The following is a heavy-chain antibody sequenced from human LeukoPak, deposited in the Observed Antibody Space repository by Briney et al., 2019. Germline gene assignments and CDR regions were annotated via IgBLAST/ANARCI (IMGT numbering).Heavy chain of an antibody. J-gene: IGHJ4*02. V-gene: IGHV4-59*01. Sequence: SETLSLTCTVSGGSISSYYWSWIRQPPGKGLEWIGYIYYSGSTNYNPSLKSRVTISVDTSKNQFSLKLSSVTAADTAVYYCARGPYYYDSSGDWGQGILVTVSS. CDR2: IYYSGST. CDR3: ARGPYYYDSSGD. CDR1: GGSISSYY. D-gene: IGHD3-22*01.